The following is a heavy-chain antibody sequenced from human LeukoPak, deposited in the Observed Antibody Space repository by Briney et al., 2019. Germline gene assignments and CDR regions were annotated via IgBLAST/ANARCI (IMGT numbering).Heavy chain of an antibody. CDR3: ARDRIVGATTTSEFDY. D-gene: IGHD1-26*01. V-gene: IGHV3-7*01. J-gene: IGHJ4*02. CDR2: IKQDGSEK. CDR1: GLSFGNYW. Sequence: GGSLRLSCAASGLSFGNYWMNWVRQSPGKGLEWVANIKQDGSEKHYVDSVKGRFTISRDNADNSLYLQMNSLRAEDTAVYYCARDRIVGATTTSEFDYWGQGTLVTVSS.